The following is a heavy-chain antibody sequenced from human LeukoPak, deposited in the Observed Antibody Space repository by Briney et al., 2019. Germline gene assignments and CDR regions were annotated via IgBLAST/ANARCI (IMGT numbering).Heavy chain of an antibody. J-gene: IGHJ4*02. Sequence: GGSLRLSCAASGFTVSSNYMSWVRQAPGKGLEWVSVIYSGGSTYYADSVKGRFTISRDNSKNTLYLQMNSLRAEDTAVYYCAKGKQLVSFDYWGQGTLVTVSS. V-gene: IGHV3-53*01. D-gene: IGHD6-6*01. CDR1: GFTVSSNY. CDR3: AKGKQLVSFDY. CDR2: IYSGGST.